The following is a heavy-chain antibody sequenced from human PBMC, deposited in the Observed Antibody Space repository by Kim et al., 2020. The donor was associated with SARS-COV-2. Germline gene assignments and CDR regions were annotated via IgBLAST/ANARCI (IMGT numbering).Heavy chain of an antibody. J-gene: IGHJ4*02. CDR3: AKGGVSIRLVRGKIQEADLYYFDY. D-gene: IGHD3-10*01. CDR2: ISGGGGAT. V-gene: IGHV3-23*01. CDR1: GFTFRNYG. Sequence: GGSQRLSCAASGFTFRNYGLSWVRQAPGKGLEWVSGISGGGGATYYADSVKGRFTISRDNSKNTLYLQMNSLRAEDTAVYYCAKGGVSIRLVRGKIQEADLYYFDYWGQGALVTVSS.